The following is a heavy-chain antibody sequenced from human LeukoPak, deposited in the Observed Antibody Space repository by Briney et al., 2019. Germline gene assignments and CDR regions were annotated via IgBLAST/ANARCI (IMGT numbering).Heavy chain of an antibody. V-gene: IGHV4-59*01. CDR1: GGSISSYD. J-gene: IGHJ5*02. CDR3: ARVLRAYDYVWGSYRTDNWFDP. CDR2: IYYSGST. Sequence: SETLSLTCTVSGGSISSYDWSWIRQPPGKGLEWIGYIYYSGSTNYNPSLMSRVTISVDTSKNQFSLKLSSVTAADTAVYYCARVLRAYDYVWGSYRTDNWFDPWGQGTLVTVSS. D-gene: IGHD3-16*02.